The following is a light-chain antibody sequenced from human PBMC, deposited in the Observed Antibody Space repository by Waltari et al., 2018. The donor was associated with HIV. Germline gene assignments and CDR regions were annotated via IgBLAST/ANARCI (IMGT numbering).Light chain of an antibody. CDR2: KAS. CDR1: QSISSS. CDR3: QQYGRSRT. J-gene: IGKJ1*01. V-gene: IGKV1-5*03. Sequence: DIQITQSPSPLSASVGDTVSITCRASQSISSSLAWYQQKPGKVPKLLIYKASTLESGVPSRFSGSGSGTQFTLTISSLQPDDFATYYCQQYGRSRTFGQGTKVDIK.